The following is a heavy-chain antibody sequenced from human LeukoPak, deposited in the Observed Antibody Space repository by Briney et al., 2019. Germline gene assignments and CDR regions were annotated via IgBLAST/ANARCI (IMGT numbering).Heavy chain of an antibody. V-gene: IGHV4-61*02. D-gene: IGHD3-3*01. Sequence: PSETLSLTCTVPGGSISSGSYYWSWIRQPAGKGLEWIGRIYTSGSTNYNPSLKSRVTISVDTSKNQFSLKLSSVTAADTAVYYCARDQNDFWSGSPVYWGQGTLVTVSS. CDR1: GGSISSGSYY. CDR3: ARDQNDFWSGSPVY. J-gene: IGHJ4*02. CDR2: IYTSGST.